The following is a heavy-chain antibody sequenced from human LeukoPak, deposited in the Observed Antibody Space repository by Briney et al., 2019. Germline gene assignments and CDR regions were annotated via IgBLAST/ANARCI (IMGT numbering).Heavy chain of an antibody. J-gene: IGHJ4*02. CDR1: GGTFSSYG. CDR3: ARGYCSSTSCYGGSY. CDR2: IIPKFGTA. D-gene: IGHD2-2*01. V-gene: IGHV1-69*05. Sequence: GASVKVSCKASGGTFSSYGISWVRQAPGQGLEWMGGIIPKFGTANYAQKFQGRVTITTDESTSTAYMELSSLRSEDTAVYYCARGYCSSTSCYGGSYWGQGTLVTVSS.